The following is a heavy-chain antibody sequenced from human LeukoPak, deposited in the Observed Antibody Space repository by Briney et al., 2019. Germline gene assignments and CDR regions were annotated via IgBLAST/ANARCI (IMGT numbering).Heavy chain of an antibody. CDR3: AIVTGYYVSPDY. CDR2: MNPNSGNT. Sequence: ASVKVSCKASGYTFTSYDINWVRQATGQGLEWMGWMNPNSGNTGYAQKFQGRVTMTRNTSISTAYMELSSLRSEDTAVYYCAIVTGYYVSPDYWGQGTLVTVSS. CDR1: GYTFTSYD. J-gene: IGHJ4*02. D-gene: IGHD3-9*01. V-gene: IGHV1-8*01.